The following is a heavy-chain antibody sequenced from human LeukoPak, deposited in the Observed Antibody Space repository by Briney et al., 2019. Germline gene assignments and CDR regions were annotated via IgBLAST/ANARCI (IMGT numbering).Heavy chain of an antibody. CDR3: ARGGHCSTTSCSNYDGMDV. J-gene: IGHJ6*02. D-gene: IGHD2-2*01. V-gene: IGHV3-30-3*01. CDR2: ISFDGSNK. Sequence: GMSLRLSCAASGFTFSNYAVHWVRQAPGKGLEWVAVISFDGSNKYYADSVKGRFTISRDNSKNTLYLQMNSLRAEDTAVYFCARGGHCSTTSCSNYDGMDVWGQGTTLTVSS. CDR1: GFTFSNYA.